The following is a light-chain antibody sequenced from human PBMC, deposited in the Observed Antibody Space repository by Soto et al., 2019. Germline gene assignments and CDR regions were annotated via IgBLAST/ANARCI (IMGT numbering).Light chain of an antibody. CDR3: SSYTSTNFVI. J-gene: IGLJ2*01. Sequence: QSALTQPASVSGSPGQSITISCTGSSXXIGDYKYVSWYKHHPGKAPKLMIYDVSNRPSGVSNRFSGSKSGNTASLTISGLQAEDEADYYCSSYTSTNFVIFGGGTKLTVL. V-gene: IGLV2-14*03. CDR1: SXXIGDYKY. CDR2: DVS.